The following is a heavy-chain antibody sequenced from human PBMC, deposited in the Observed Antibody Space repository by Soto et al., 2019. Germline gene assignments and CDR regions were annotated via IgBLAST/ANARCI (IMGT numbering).Heavy chain of an antibody. CDR1: GHPLSYRY. Sequence: QVPLVQSGAEVKQTGSSVKISCKTSGHPLSYRYLHWFRQAPGQAFEWMGRMRPLIGDTNNGQKVHDRLTLTRDRPMTTAYMELRSLTSDDTAIYYCAGEGSYETLSGNSHIFDWGQGTLVSVSS. V-gene: IGHV1-45*02. CDR2: MRPLIGDT. D-gene: IGHD3-9*01. J-gene: IGHJ4*02. CDR3: AGEGSYETLSGNSHIFD.